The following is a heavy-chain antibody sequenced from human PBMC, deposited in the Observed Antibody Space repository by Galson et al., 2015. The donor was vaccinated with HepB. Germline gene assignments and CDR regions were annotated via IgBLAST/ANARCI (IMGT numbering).Heavy chain of an antibody. CDR2: IRSKAYGGTT. D-gene: IGHD6-19*01. CDR3: TRDYPRQQWLVRFWH. CDR1: GFTFGDYA. Sequence: SLRLSCAASGFTFGDYAMSWFRQAPGKGLEWVGFIRSKAYGGTTEYAAFVKGRFTISRDDSKSIAYLQMNSLKTEDTAVYYCTRDYPRQQWLVRFWHWGQGTLVTVSS. V-gene: IGHV3-49*03. J-gene: IGHJ4*02.